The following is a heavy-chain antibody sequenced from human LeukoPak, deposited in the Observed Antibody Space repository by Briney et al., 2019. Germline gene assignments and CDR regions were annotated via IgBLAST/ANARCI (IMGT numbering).Heavy chain of an antibody. CDR2: ISSSSSTI. Sequence: GGSLRLSCEASGFTFSNYSMNWVRQAPGKGLEWVSYISSSSSTIYYADSVKGRFTISRDNAKNSLYLQMNSLRAEDTAVYYCAREVVMAFDIWGQGTMVTVSS. D-gene: IGHD3-22*01. V-gene: IGHV3-48*01. CDR3: AREVVMAFDI. CDR1: GFTFSNYS. J-gene: IGHJ3*02.